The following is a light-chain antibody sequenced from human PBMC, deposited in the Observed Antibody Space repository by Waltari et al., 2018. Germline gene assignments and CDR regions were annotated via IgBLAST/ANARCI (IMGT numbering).Light chain of an antibody. CDR3: QQYSGFSPYG. J-gene: IGKJ2*03. Sequence: IQMTQSLSTRPAPVGDKVPITCRASQSISNWLAWYQQKPGKAPKLLIYRASNLEGGVSSRFSGSGSGTEFTLTISSLQPDDIATYYCQQYSGFSPYGFGQGTTLNI. CDR1: QSISNW. CDR2: RAS. V-gene: IGKV1-5*03.